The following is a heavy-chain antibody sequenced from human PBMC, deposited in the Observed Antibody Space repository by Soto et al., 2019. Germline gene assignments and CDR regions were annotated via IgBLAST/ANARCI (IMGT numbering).Heavy chain of an antibody. J-gene: IGHJ4*02. Sequence: GGSLRLSCAASEFTFSDYAMSWVRQAPGKGLEWVSAISYGGGTTYYADSVKGRFTISRDNSKNTLYLQMNSLRAEDTAVYYCAKNPGYYYDSTGYHFDYWGQGTLVTVSS. CDR3: AKNPGYYYDSTGYHFDY. CDR1: EFTFSDYA. D-gene: IGHD3-22*01. CDR2: ISYGGGTT. V-gene: IGHV3-23*01.